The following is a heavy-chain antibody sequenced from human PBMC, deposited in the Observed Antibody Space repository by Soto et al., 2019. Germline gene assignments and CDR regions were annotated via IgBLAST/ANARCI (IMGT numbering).Heavy chain of an antibody. Sequence: SETLSLTCTVSGGSISSGGYYWSWIRQHPGKGLEWTGYIYYSGSTYYNPSLKSRVTISVDTSKNQFSLKLSSVTAADTAVYYCARGRDYYDSSGSLGWFDPWGQGTLVTVSS. CDR2: IYYSGST. CDR1: GGSISSGGYY. V-gene: IGHV4-31*03. J-gene: IGHJ5*02. D-gene: IGHD3-22*01. CDR3: ARGRDYYDSSGSLGWFDP.